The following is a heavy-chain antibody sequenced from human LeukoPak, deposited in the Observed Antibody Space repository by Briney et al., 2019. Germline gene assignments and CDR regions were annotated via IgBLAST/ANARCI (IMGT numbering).Heavy chain of an antibody. CDR2: IYYSGTT. J-gene: IGHJ4*02. D-gene: IGHD5-24*01. Sequence: SETLSLTCTVSGYSISSSYYWGWIRQPPGKGLEWIGSIYYSGTTHYNPSLKSRVTISVDTSKNQFSLKLSSVTAADTAVYYCARDGEMATIKNYFDYWGQGTLVTVSS. CDR1: GYSISSSYY. V-gene: IGHV4-38-2*02. CDR3: ARDGEMATIKNYFDY.